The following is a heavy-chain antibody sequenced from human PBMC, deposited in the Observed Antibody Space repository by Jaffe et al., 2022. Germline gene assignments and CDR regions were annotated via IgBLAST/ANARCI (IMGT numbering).Heavy chain of an antibody. J-gene: IGHJ5*01. V-gene: IGHV3-7*01. Sequence: EVQLVESGGGLVQPGGSLRLSCAASGFTFSTYWMTWVRQAPGKGLEWVANINEDGSGKNYVDAVKGRYTISRDNAKNLVYLQMNSLRADDTAMYYCTRKYGAYDSWGQGTLVTVSS. D-gene: IGHD4-17*01. CDR2: INEDGSGK. CDR1: GFTFSTYW. CDR3: TRKYGAYDS.